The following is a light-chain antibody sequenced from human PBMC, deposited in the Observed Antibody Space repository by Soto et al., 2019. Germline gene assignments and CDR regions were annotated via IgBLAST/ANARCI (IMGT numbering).Light chain of an antibody. CDR2: GNK. J-gene: IGLJ1*01. V-gene: IGLV1-40*01. CDR3: QSFDSRLSAYV. CDR1: SSNIGAGYD. Sequence: QTVVTQPPSVSGAPGQRVTMSCTGTSSNIGAGYDVHWYQQLPGTVPKLLISGNKNRPSGVPGRFSGSKSGTSASLAIAGLQAEDEADYYCQSFDSRLSAYVFGTGTKLTVL.